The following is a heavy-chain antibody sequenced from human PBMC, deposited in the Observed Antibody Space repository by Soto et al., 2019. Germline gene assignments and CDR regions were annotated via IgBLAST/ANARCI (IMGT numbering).Heavy chain of an antibody. D-gene: IGHD5-18*01. Sequence: SETLSLTCAINSGSFSGYYWSWIRQPPGKGLEWIGEINHSGSTNYNPSLKSRVTISVDTSKNQFSLKLSSVTAADTAVYYCARALYSGYSYGYPFAYWAQGTLVTVS. CDR2: INHSGST. J-gene: IGHJ4*02. CDR3: ARALYSGYSYGYPFAY. V-gene: IGHV4-34*01. CDR1: SGSFSGYY.